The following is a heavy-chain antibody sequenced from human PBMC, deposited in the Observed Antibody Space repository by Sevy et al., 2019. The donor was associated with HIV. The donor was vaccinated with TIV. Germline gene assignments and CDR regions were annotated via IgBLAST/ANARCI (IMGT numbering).Heavy chain of an antibody. Sequence: GGSLRLSCTASGFTFKNYAVTWVRQAPGKGLECVSTISGSGGTTNYADSVKGRFSISRDNSKNTLYLEMSSLRVEDTALYYCAKGCRSGLLQLPRDDYFDSWGQGTLVTVSS. V-gene: IGHV3-23*01. CDR3: AKGCRSGLLQLPRDDYFDS. CDR1: GFTFKNYA. CDR2: ISGSGGTT. J-gene: IGHJ4*02. D-gene: IGHD6-19*01.